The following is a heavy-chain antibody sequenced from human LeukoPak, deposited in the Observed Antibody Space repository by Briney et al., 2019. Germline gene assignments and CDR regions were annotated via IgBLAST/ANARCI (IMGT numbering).Heavy chain of an antibody. J-gene: IGHJ4*02. V-gene: IGHV4-59*08. D-gene: IGHD3-10*01. CDR1: GGSISSYY. Sequence: SETLSLTCTVSGGSISSYYWSWIRQPPGKGLEWIGRISSSGSTNYNPSLKSRVTISVDTSKNQFSLKLSSVTAADTAVYYCARRYGSGSSGTFDYWGQGTLVTVSS. CDR2: ISSSGST. CDR3: ARRYGSGSSGTFDY.